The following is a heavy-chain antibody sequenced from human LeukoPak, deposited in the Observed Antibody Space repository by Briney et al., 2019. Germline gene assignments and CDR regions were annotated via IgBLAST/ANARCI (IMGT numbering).Heavy chain of an antibody. V-gene: IGHV1-69*05. CDR2: IIPIFGTA. J-gene: IGHJ4*02. CDR3: AGGPHTAMFDY. CDR1: GYTFTSYG. D-gene: IGHD5-18*01. Sequence: GASVKVSCKASGYTFTSYGISWVRQAPGQGLEWMGGIIPIFGTANYAQKFQGRVTITTDESTSTAYMELSSLRSEDTAVYYCAGGPHTAMFDYWGQGTLVTVSS.